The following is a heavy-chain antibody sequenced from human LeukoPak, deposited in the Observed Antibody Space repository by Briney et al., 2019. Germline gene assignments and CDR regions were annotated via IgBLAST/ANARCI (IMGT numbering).Heavy chain of an antibody. CDR2: IKSDGSNI. V-gene: IGHV3-74*01. Sequence: GGSLRLSCAASGFTFSSYWMHWVRQAPGKGLVWVSNIKSDGSNINYADPVKGRFTISRDNAKNTLYLQMNSLRAEDTAVYYCAKDPSSWTFDYWGQGTLVTVSS. CDR3: AKDPSSWTFDY. J-gene: IGHJ4*02. CDR1: GFTFSSYW. D-gene: IGHD6-13*01.